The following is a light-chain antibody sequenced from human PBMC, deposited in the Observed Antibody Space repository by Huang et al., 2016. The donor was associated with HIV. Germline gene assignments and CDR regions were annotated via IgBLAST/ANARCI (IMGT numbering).Light chain of an antibody. J-gene: IGKJ1*01. V-gene: IGKV3-11*01. CDR3: QQRGNWRGT. CDR1: QSVSSY. Sequence: EIVLTQSPATLSLSPGERATLSCRSSQSVSSYLAWYQQKPGQAPRRLIYDASSRATGIPARFSGSGSGTDFTLTISSLEPEDFAVYYCQQRGNWRGTFGQGTKVEI. CDR2: DAS.